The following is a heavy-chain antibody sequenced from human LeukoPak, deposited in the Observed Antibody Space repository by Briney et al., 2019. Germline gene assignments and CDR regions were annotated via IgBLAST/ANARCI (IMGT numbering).Heavy chain of an antibody. J-gene: IGHJ6*04. CDR1: GGSISSYY. CDR2: IYYSGST. Sequence: KPSETLSLTCTVSGGSISSYYWSWIRQPPGKGLEWIGYIYYSGSTNYNPSLKSRVTISVDTPKNQFSLKLSSVTAADTAVYYCARSAAAGTNWYYGMDVWGKGTTVTVSS. CDR3: ARSAAAGTNWYYGMDV. V-gene: IGHV4-59*01. D-gene: IGHD6-13*01.